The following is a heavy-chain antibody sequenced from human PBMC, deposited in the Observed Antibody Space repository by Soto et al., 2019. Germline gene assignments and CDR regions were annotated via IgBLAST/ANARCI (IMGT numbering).Heavy chain of an antibody. CDR1: GGTFSSYA. V-gene: IGHV1-69*13. D-gene: IGHD3-9*01. J-gene: IGHJ6*02. CDR2: IIPIFGTA. Sequence: SVKVSCTASGGTFSSYAISWVRQAPGQGLEWMGGIIPIFGTANYAQKFQGRVTITADESTSTAYMELSSLRSEDTAVYYCAVGVGYDIFTGYPDYYGMDVWGQGTTVTVSS. CDR3: AVGVGYDIFTGYPDYYGMDV.